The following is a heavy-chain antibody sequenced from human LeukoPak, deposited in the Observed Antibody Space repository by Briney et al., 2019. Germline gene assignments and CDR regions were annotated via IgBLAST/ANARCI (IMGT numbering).Heavy chain of an antibody. CDR3: AVDKGGGSGSYAFDI. V-gene: IGHV1-18*01. Sequence: ASVKVSCKASGYTFTSYGISWVRQAPGQGLEWMGWISAYNGNTNYAQKLQGRVTMTTDTSTSTAYMELRSLRSDDTAVYYCAVDKGGGSGSYAFDIWGQGTMVTVSS. CDR2: ISAYNGNT. CDR1: GYTFTSYG. J-gene: IGHJ3*02. D-gene: IGHD3-10*01.